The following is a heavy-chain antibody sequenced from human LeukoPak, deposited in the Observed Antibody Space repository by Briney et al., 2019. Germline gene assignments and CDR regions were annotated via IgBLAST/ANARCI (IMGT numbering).Heavy chain of an antibody. CDR1: GYTFTSYG. CDR2: ISAYNGNT. CDR3: ARDDRVPAAINYYYYGMDV. J-gene: IGHJ6*02. Sequence: ASVKVSCKASGYTFTSYGISWVRQAPGQGLEWMGWISAYNGNTNYAQKLQGRVTMTTDTSTSTAYMELRSLRSDDTAVYYRARDDRVPAAINYYYYGMDVWGQGTTVTVSS. V-gene: IGHV1-18*01. D-gene: IGHD2-2*02.